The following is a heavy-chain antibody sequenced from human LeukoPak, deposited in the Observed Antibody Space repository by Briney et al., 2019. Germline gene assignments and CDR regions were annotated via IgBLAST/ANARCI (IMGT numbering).Heavy chain of an antibody. J-gene: IGHJ4*02. V-gene: IGHV3-48*04. CDR1: GFTFSSYS. CDR2: ISSSSSTI. Sequence: GGSLRLSCAASGFTFSSYSMNWVRQAPGKGLEWVSYISSSSSTIYYADSVKGRFTISRDNAKNSLYLQMNSLRAEDTAVYYCAREGGGYYGDYLVWGDYWGQGTLVTVSS. CDR3: AREGGGYYGDYLVWGDY. D-gene: IGHD4-17*01.